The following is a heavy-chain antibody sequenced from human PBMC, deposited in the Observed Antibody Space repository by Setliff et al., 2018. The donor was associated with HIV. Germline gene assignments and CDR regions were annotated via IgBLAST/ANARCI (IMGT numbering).Heavy chain of an antibody. D-gene: IGHD2-15*01. Sequence: PSETLSLTCAVYGGSFSGYYWTWIRQPPGRGLEWIGEIIHCGGTNYNRSLKGRVTISVDTSKNQFSLNLSSVTAADTAVYYCARGGLGVVGAIDYWSQGTLVTVSS. V-gene: IGHV4-34*01. CDR3: ARGGLGVVGAIDY. CDR2: IIHCGGT. J-gene: IGHJ4*02. CDR1: GGSFSGYY.